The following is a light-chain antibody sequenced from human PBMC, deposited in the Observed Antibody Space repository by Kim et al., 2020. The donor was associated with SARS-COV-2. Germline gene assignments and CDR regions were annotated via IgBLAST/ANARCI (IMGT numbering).Light chain of an antibody. V-gene: IGLV4-69*01. CDR1: SGHSSYA. J-gene: IGLJ3*02. CDR2: LNSDGSH. Sequence: SVKLTCTLSSGHSSYAIAWHQQQPGKGPRYLMKLNSDGSHNKGDGIPDRFSGSSSGAERYLTISSLQSEDEADYYCQTWGTGINWVFGGGTQLTVL. CDR3: QTWGTGINWV.